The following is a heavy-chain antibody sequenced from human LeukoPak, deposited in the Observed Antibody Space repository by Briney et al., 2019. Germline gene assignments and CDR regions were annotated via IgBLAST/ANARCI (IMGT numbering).Heavy chain of an antibody. Sequence: SETLSLTCAVYGGSFSGYYWSWIRQPPGKGLEWIGEINHSGSTNYNPSLKSRVTISVDTSKNQSSLKLSSVTAADTAVYYCARTIVGATSRLYYYGMDVWGQGTTVTVSS. CDR3: ARTIVGATSRLYYYGMDV. D-gene: IGHD1-26*01. CDR2: INHSGST. CDR1: GGSFSGYY. V-gene: IGHV4-34*01. J-gene: IGHJ6*02.